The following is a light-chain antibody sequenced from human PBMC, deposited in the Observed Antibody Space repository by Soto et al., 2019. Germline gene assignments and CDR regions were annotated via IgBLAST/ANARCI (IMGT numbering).Light chain of an antibody. V-gene: IGLV2-14*01. CDR3: PSYTVNTPVV. J-gene: IGLJ3*02. CDR2: EVS. Sequence: QSVLTQPASVSGSPGQSITISCTGTSSDVGGYNYVSWYQQHPGKAPRLMIYEVSNRPSGVSNRFSGSKSGNTASLTISGLQAEDEADYYCPSYTVNTPVVFGGGTKVTVL. CDR1: SSDVGGYNY.